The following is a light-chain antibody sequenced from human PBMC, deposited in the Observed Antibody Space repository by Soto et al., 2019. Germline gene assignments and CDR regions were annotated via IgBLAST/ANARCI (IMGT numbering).Light chain of an antibody. CDR3: QQYNIWPQT. CDR2: AAS. CDR1: QSVSSN. J-gene: IGKJ1*01. V-gene: IGKV3-15*01. Sequence: EIVMTQSPATLSVPPVERVTLSCRASQSVSSNFAWYQQKPGQAPRLLIYAASTRATGIPARFSGSGSGTEFTLTISSLQSEDFAVYYCQQYNIWPQTFGQGTKGDIK.